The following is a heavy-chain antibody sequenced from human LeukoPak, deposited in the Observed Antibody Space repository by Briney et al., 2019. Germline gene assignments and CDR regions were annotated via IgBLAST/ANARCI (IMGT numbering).Heavy chain of an antibody. CDR1: GFTFSPYW. D-gene: IGHD6-13*01. V-gene: IGHV3-74*01. J-gene: IGHJ4*02. CDR3: VREYGSSCYS. CDR2: INSDGTVT. Sequence: GGSLRLPCAASGFTFSPYWMKWVRQAPGKGLEWVSRINSDGTVTSYADSVKGRFTVSRDNAKNTLHLHMNSLRAEDTAVYFCVREYGSSCYSWGQGALVTVSP.